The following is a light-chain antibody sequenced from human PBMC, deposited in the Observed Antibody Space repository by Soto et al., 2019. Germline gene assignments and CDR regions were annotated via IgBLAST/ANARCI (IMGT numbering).Light chain of an antibody. Sequence: DIQMTQSPSSLSASVGDRVTITCRASQSSSSYLNWYQQKPGKAPKLLMYAASSLQSGVPSRFSGSGSGTDFTLTISSLQPEDFATYYCQQSYSTPRTFGQGTKVDIK. V-gene: IGKV1-39*01. J-gene: IGKJ1*01. CDR1: QSSSSY. CDR2: AAS. CDR3: QQSYSTPRT.